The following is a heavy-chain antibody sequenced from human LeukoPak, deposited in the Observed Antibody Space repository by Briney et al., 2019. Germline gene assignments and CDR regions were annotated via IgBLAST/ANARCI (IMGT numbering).Heavy chain of an antibody. CDR2: IRGSGDIT. CDR1: GFTFSTYA. CDR3: AKDPFLSAAGRGIDY. D-gene: IGHD6-13*01. Sequence: PGGSLRLSCAASGFTFSTYAMSWVRQAPGKGLEWVSAIRGSGDITDYADSVKGRFTISRDNSKNTLCLQMNSLRAEDTAVYYCAKDPFLSAAGRGIDYWGQGTLVTVSS. J-gene: IGHJ4*02. V-gene: IGHV3-23*01.